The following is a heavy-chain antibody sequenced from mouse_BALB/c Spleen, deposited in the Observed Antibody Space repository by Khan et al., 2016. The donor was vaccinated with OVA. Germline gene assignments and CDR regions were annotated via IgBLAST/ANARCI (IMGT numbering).Heavy chain of an antibody. CDR2: IYPGSGST. J-gene: IGHJ4*01. CDR1: GYTFTSYW. Sequence: LQQPGSELVRPGASVKLSCQASGYTFTSYWMHWVKQRPGQGFEWIGNIYPGSGSTKYDEKFKSKATLTVDTSSSTAYMQLSSLTSEDSAVYYCTRWSYFAMDYWGQGTSVTVSS. V-gene: IGHV1S22*01. CDR3: TRWSYFAMDY.